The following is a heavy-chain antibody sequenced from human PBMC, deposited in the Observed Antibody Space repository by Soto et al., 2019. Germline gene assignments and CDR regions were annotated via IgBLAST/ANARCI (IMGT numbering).Heavy chain of an antibody. CDR3: ARESRITMIVVVLNY. Sequence: QVQLVQSGAEVKKPGSSVKVSCKASGGTFSSYTISWVRQAPGQGLEWMGGIIPILGIANYAQKFQGRVTITADKSTSTAYMELSSLRSEDTAVYYCARESRITMIVVVLNYWGQGTLVTVSS. J-gene: IGHJ4*02. V-gene: IGHV1-69*08. CDR2: IIPILGIA. CDR1: GGTFSSYT. D-gene: IGHD3-22*01.